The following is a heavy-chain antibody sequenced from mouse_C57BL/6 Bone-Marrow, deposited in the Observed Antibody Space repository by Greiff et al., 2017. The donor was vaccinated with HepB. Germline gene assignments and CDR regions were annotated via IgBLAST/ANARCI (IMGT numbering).Heavy chain of an antibody. Sequence: VQLQQSGAELARPGASVKLSCKASGYTFTSYGISWVKQRTGQGLEWIGEIYPRSGNTYYNEKFKGKATMTADKSSSTAYMELRSLTSEDSAVYFCAEIYDAMDYWGQGTSVTVSS. J-gene: IGHJ4*01. V-gene: IGHV1-81*01. CDR2: IYPRSGNT. CDR3: AEIYDAMDY. CDR1: GYTFTSYG.